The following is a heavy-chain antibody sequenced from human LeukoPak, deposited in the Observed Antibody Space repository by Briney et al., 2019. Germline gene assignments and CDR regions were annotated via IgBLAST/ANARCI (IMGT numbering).Heavy chain of an antibody. Sequence: ASVKVSCKASGYTFTGYYMHWVRQAPGQGLEWMGWINPNSGGTNYAQKFQGRVTMTRNTSISTAYMELSRLRSDDTAVYYCARDRPGYSSGWYSDYWGQGTLVTVSS. CDR3: ARDRPGYSSGWYSDY. V-gene: IGHV1-2*02. D-gene: IGHD6-19*01. J-gene: IGHJ4*02. CDR1: GYTFTGYY. CDR2: INPNSGGT.